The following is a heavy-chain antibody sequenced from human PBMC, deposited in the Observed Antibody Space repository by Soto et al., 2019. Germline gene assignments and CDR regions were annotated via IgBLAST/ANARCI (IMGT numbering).Heavy chain of an antibody. CDR1: GGSVSSGGYY. J-gene: IGHJ4*02. CDR2: IYYSGTT. V-gene: IGHV4-31*03. CDR3: ARRALPQCINGVCYKDGFWDY. Sequence: SETLSLTCTVSGGSVSSGGYYWSWIRQHPGTGLDWIGYIYYSGTTYFNPSLKSRASISLDTSKNEFSLKLTSVTAADTAVYYCARRALPQCINGVCYKDGFWDYWGQGALVTVSS. D-gene: IGHD2-8*01.